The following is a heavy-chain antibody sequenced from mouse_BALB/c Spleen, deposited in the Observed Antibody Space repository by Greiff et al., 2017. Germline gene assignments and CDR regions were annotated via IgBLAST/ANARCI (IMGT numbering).Heavy chain of an antibody. CDR1: GYTFTSYW. CDR2: IYPGSGST. CDR3: TLLRLQFDY. Sequence: LQQPGSELVRPVASVKLSCKASGYTFTSYWMHWVKQRPGQGLEWIGNIYPGSGSTNYDEKFKSKATLTVDTSSSTAYMQLSSLTSEDSAVYYCTLLRLQFDYWGQGTTLTVSS. D-gene: IGHD1-2*01. V-gene: IGHV1S22*01. J-gene: IGHJ2*01.